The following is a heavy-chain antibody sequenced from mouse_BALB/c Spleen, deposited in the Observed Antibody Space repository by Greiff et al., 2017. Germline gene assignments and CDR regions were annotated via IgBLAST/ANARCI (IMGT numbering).Heavy chain of an antibody. J-gene: IGHJ4*01. CDR2: INPSNGGT. CDR1: GYTFTSYY. Sequence: QVQLQQSGAELVKPGASVKLSCKASGYTFTSYYMYWVKQRPGQGLEWIGEINPSNGGTNFNEKFKSKATLTVDKSSSTAYMQLSSLTSEDSAVYYCTRRDGNYAMDYWGQGTSVTVSS. CDR3: TRRDGNYAMDY. D-gene: IGHD2-1*01. V-gene: IGHV1S81*02.